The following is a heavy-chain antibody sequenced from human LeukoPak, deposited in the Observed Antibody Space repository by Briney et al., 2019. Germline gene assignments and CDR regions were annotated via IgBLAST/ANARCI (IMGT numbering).Heavy chain of an antibody. CDR1: GYTFGTHW. CDR2: INPSGDFR. D-gene: IGHD1-26*01. J-gene: IGHJ5*02. Sequence: ASVKVSCKASGYTFGTHWMHWVRQAPGQGLEWMGIINPSGDFRSYAQKFQGRVTVTRDMSTRTVYMELSDLVPEDTAVYYCARDYSGEWEQLTGWWFGPWGQGTLVIVSS. CDR3: ARDYSGEWEQLTGWWFGP. V-gene: IGHV1-46*01.